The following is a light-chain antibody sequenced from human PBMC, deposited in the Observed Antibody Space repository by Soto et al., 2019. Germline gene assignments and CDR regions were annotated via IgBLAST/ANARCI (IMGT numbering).Light chain of an antibody. CDR2: AAS. V-gene: IGKV1-39*01. CDR3: QQSYSTPIT. J-gene: IGKJ5*01. Sequence: DIQMTQSLSSLSASVGDVVTILCRASQSVSTRLAWYQQKPGKAPKLLIYAASSLQSGVSSRFSGSGSGTDFTLTISSLQPEDFATYYCQQSYSTPITFGQGTRLENK. CDR1: QSVSTR.